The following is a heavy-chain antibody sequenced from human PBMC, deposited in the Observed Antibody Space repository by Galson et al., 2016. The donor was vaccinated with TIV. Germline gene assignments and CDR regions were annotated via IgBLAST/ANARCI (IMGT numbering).Heavy chain of an antibody. CDR3: ERERRHCGDKCYLSYYFGMDG. CDR1: GLSVSDNY. Sequence: SLRLSCAASGLSVSDNYINWVRQAPGKGLEWVSIFSNSDYTNYADAAKGRFTISRDNTKNTVCLNMRRRMAEDTAVYYCERERRHCGDKCYLSYYFGMDGWGQGTTVTVSS. CDR2: FSNSDYT. V-gene: IGHV3-66*03. D-gene: IGHD2-21*01. J-gene: IGHJ6*02.